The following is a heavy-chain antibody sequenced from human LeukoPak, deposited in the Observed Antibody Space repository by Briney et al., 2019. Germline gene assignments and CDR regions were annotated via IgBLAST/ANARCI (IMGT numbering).Heavy chain of an antibody. Sequence: QAGGSLRLSCAASGFTFSSYGMHWVRQAPGKGLEWVAFIRYDGSNKYYADSVKGRFTISRDDSKNTLYLQMNSLRAEDTAVYYCANGVDTAMVPFDYWGQGTLVTVSS. CDR3: ANGVDTAMVPFDY. V-gene: IGHV3-30*02. CDR2: IRYDGSNK. D-gene: IGHD5-18*01. CDR1: GFTFSSYG. J-gene: IGHJ4*02.